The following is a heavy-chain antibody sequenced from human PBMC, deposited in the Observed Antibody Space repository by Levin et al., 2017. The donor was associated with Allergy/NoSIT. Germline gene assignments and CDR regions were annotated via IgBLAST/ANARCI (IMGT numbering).Heavy chain of an antibody. D-gene: IGHD2-2*01. V-gene: IGHV3-15*01. Sequence: TGGSLRLSCAASGFTFSDAWMTWVRQAPGKGLEWVGRIKRKADGGTTDYAAPVQGRFTISRDDSKNTLYLQMNSLKTEDTAVYYCTTGYCGSASCAPGAYWGQGTLVTVSS. CDR3: TTGYCGSASCAPGAY. CDR1: GFTFSDAW. J-gene: IGHJ4*02. CDR2: IKRKADGGTT.